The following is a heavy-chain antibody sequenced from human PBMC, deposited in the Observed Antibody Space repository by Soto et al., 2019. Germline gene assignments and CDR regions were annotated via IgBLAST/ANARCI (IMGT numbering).Heavy chain of an antibody. D-gene: IGHD3-3*01. Sequence: SETLSLTCTVSGGSISSSSYYWGWIRQPPGKGLEWIGSIYYSGSTYYNPSLKSRVTISVDTSKNQFSLKLSSVTAADTAVYYCAREVGQDDFWSGDFDYWGQGTLVTVSS. CDR2: IYYSGST. CDR1: GGSISSSSYY. V-gene: IGHV4-39*02. J-gene: IGHJ4*02. CDR3: AREVGQDDFWSGDFDY.